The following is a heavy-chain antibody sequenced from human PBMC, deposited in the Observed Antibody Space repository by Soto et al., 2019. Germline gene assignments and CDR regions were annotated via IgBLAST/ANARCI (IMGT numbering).Heavy chain of an antibody. V-gene: IGHV1-69*02. CDR3: ESPDDYGDYGYY. D-gene: IGHD4-17*01. J-gene: IGHJ4*02. CDR2: IIPILGIA. CDR1: GGTFSSYT. Sequence: QVQLVQSGAEVKKPGSSVKVSCKASGGTFSSYTISWVRQAPGQGLEWMGRIIPILGIANYAQKFQGRVTITADKSTSTAYMELSSLRSAATAVYYCESPDDYGDYGYYWGQGTLVTVSS.